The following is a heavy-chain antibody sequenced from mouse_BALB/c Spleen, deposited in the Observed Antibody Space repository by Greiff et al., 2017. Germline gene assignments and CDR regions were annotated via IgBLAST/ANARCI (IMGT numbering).Heavy chain of an antibody. V-gene: IGHV1-4*01. CDR2: INPSSGYT. D-gene: IGHD2-14*01. CDR1: GYTFTSYT. Sequence: QVQLQQSGAELARPGASVKMSCKASGYTFTSYTMHWVKQRPGQGLEWIGYINPSSGYTNYNQKFKDKATLTADKSSSTAYMQLSSLTSEDSAVYYCAREVNRSPFAYWGQGTLVTVSA. CDR3: AREVNRSPFAY. J-gene: IGHJ3*01.